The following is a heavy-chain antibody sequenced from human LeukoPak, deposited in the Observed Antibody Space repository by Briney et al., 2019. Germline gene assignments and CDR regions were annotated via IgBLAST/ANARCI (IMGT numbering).Heavy chain of an antibody. D-gene: IGHD3-10*01. CDR3: ARDQYGSGDGYYMDL. CDR1: GFIFTDSW. J-gene: IGHJ6*03. CDR2: INEDGSDK. Sequence: PGGSLRLSCAASGFIFTDSWMAWVRQAPGKGLEWLANINEDGSDKNYVVALKGRFTISRDNAKKSLYLQMNSLRSEDTALYYCARDQYGSGDGYYMDLWGKGTTVTISS. V-gene: IGHV3-7*01.